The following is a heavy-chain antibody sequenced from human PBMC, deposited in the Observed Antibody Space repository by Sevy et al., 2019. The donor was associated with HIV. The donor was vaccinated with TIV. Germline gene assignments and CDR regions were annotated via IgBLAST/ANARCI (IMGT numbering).Heavy chain of an antibody. V-gene: IGHV6-1*01. CDR2: TYYRSKWYN. CDR3: VRYRLPYYDFLPGAYMDV. CDR1: GDSVSSNSAA. Sequence: KQSQTLSLTCAISGDSVSSNSAAWNWIRQSPSRGLEWLGRTYYRSKWYNDYAVSVKSRITINPDTPKNQFSLQLNYVTPEETAVYYWVRYRLPYYDFLPGAYMDVWGQGTTVTVSS. J-gene: IGHJ6*02. D-gene: IGHD3-3*01.